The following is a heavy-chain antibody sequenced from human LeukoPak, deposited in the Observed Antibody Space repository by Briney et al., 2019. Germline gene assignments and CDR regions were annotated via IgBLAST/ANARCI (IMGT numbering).Heavy chain of an antibody. J-gene: IGHJ3*02. CDR2: INSDGINT. V-gene: IGHV3-74*01. D-gene: IGHD1-26*01. CDR3: ARPSGSYDAFDI. CDR1: GFTFSNYW. Sequence: GGSLRLSCAASGFTFSNYWMHWVRQAPGKGLVWVSRINSDGINTSYADSVKGRFTISRDNAKNTLNLQMNSLRAEDTAVYYCARPSGSYDAFDIWGQGTMVTVSS.